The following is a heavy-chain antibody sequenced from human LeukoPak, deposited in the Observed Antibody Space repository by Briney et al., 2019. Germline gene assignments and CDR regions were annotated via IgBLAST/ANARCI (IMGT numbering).Heavy chain of an antibody. V-gene: IGHV3-23*01. Sequence: GGSLRLSCAASGFTVSSNYMSWVRQAPGKGLEWVSGVSGSGGSTYYADSVKGRFTISRDNSKNTLYLQMNSLRAEDTAVYYCAKDLDIVATITGNWGQGTLVTVSS. J-gene: IGHJ4*02. D-gene: IGHD5-12*01. CDR3: AKDLDIVATITGN. CDR2: VSGSGGST. CDR1: GFTVSSNY.